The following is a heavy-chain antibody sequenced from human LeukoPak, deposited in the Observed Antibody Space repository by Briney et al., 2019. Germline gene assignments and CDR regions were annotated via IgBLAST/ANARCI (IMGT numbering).Heavy chain of an antibody. Sequence: PGGSLRLSCAASGFHFISYTMNWVRQAPGKGLEWVSSISSSSNYIYYVDSVKGRFNISRDNAKNSLYLQMNSLRAEDTAVYYCERGDYYDSSGYDRWGQGTLVTVSS. D-gene: IGHD3-22*01. CDR1: GFHFISYT. V-gene: IGHV3-21*01. CDR3: ERGDYYDSSGYDR. CDR2: ISSSSNYI. J-gene: IGHJ4*02.